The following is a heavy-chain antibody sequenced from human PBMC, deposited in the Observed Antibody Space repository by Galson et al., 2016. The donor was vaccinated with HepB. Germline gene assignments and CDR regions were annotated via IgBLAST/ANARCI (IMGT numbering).Heavy chain of an antibody. J-gene: IGHJ2*01. V-gene: IGHV3-66*01. CDR2: IYGGGST. Sequence: SLRLSCAASGFTFSSYSMTWVRPAPGKGLEWVSVIYGGGSTFYADSVKGRFTISRDNSKNTLYLQMNSLTAEDTAVYYCTRETRWYFDLWGRGTLLTVSS. CDR3: TRETRWYFDL. CDR1: GFTFSSYS.